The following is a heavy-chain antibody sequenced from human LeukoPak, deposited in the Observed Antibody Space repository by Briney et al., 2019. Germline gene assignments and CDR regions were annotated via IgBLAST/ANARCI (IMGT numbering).Heavy chain of an antibody. V-gene: IGHV3-33*01. J-gene: IGHJ4*02. Sequence: GRSLRLSCAASGFTFSSYGMHWVRRAPGKGLEWVAIIWNDGSHKYYADSVKGRFIISRDNSKNTLDLQMNSLRAEDTAVYYCARHSRGSPIDDWGQGTLVTVSS. CDR2: IWNDGSHK. CDR1: GFTFSSYG. CDR3: ARHSRGSPIDD. D-gene: IGHD2-15*01.